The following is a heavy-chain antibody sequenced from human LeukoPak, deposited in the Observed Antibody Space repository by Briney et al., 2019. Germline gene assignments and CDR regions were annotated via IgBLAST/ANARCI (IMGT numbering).Heavy chain of an antibody. CDR2: ISYDGSNK. J-gene: IGHJ4*02. CDR1: GFTFSSYA. CDR3: ARDRRSFYYGSGSYYALDY. V-gene: IGHV3-30-3*01. D-gene: IGHD3-10*01. Sequence: PGGSLRLSCAASGFTFSSYAMHWVRQAPGKGLEWVAVISYDGSNKYYADPVKGRFTISRDNSKNTLYLQMNSLRAEDTAVYYCARDRRSFYYGSGSYYALDYWGQGTLVTVSS.